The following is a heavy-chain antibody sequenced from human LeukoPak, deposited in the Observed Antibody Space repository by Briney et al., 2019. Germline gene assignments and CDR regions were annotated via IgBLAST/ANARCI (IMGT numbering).Heavy chain of an antibody. CDR1: GFTFSSYA. D-gene: IGHD6-19*01. CDR3: AKYEQWLYFDY. Sequence: GGSLRLSCAASGFTFSSYAMSWVRQAPGKGLDWVSVINDGGDSTYYAGSVKGRFTISRDNSKNTLYLQMNSLRAEDTAVYYCAKYEQWLYFDYWGQGTMVTVSS. CDR2: INDGGDST. J-gene: IGHJ4*02. V-gene: IGHV3-23*01.